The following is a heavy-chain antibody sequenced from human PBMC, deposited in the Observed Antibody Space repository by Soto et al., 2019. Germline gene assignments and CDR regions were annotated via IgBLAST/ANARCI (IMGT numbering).Heavy chain of an antibody. Sequence: PGGSLRLSCAASGFTFSSYGMHWVRQAPGKGLEWVAVIWYDGSNKYYADSVKGRFTISRDNSKNTLYLQMNSLRAEDTAVYYCARVSRYCSGGSCYSSGYYFDYWGQGTLVTVSS. V-gene: IGHV3-33*01. J-gene: IGHJ4*02. D-gene: IGHD2-15*01. CDR2: IWYDGSNK. CDR1: GFTFSSYG. CDR3: ARVSRYCSGGSCYSSGYYFDY.